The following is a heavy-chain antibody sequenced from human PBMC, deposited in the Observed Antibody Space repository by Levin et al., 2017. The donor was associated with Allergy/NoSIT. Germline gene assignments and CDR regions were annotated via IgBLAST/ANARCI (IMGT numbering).Heavy chain of an antibody. D-gene: IGHD6-13*01. Sequence: GESLKISCAASGFSFSSYAMSWVRQAPGKGLEWVSAISGSGGSTYYADSVKGRFTISRDNSKNTLYLQMNSLRVEDTAVYYCAKTGSSSWYTASWGQGTLVTVSS. CDR3: AKTGSSSWYTAS. CDR2: ISGSGGST. J-gene: IGHJ5*02. CDR1: GFSFSSYA. V-gene: IGHV3-23*01.